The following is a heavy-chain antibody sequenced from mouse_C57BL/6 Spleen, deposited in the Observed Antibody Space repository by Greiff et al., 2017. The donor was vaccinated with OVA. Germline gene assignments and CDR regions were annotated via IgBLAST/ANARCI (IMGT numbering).Heavy chain of an antibody. CDR2: IDPANGHT. CDR3: ASLGDWFAY. D-gene: IGHD4-1*01. J-gene: IGHJ3*01. V-gene: IGHV14-3*01. CDR1: GFNIKHTY. Sequence: VQLKESVAELVRPGASVKLSCTASGFNIKHTYMHWVKQRPEQGLEWIGRIDPANGHTKYAPQFQGKAPLNADTSSNTAYLQRSSLTSEDTAIYYCASLGDWFAYWGPGTLVTVSA.